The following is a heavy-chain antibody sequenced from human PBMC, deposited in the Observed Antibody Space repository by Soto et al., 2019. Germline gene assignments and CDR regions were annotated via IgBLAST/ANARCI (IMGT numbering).Heavy chain of an antibody. CDR1: GFTFSSYS. V-gene: IGHV3-21*01. CDR2: ISSSSSYI. D-gene: IGHD3-16*01. CDR3: ARDIRQGAVPLYYYGMDV. J-gene: IGHJ6*02. Sequence: GESLKISCAASGFTFSSYSMNWVRQAPGKGLEWVSSISSSSSYIYYADSVKGRFTISRDNAKNSLYLQMNSLRAEDTAVYYCARDIRQGAVPLYYYGMDVWGQGTTVTVSS.